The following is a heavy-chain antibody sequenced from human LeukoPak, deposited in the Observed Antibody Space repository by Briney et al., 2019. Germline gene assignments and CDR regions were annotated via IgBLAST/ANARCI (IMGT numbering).Heavy chain of an antibody. D-gene: IGHD3-22*01. CDR3: ARGTYDSSGSYFFDY. CDR2: MNPNSGNT. V-gene: IGHV1-8*01. CDR1: GYTFISYD. Sequence: GASVKVSRKASGYTFISYDINWVRQATGQGLEWMGWMNPNSGNTGFAHKFQGRVTMTRNTSISTAYMELSSLRSEDTAVYYCARGTYDSSGSYFFDYWGQGALVTASS. J-gene: IGHJ4*02.